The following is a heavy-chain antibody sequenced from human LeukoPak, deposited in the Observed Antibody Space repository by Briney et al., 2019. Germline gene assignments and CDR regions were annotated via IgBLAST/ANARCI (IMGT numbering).Heavy chain of an antibody. CDR3: AKATYYYDNSGYYSYFYGMDV. J-gene: IGHJ6*02. CDR1: GFTFSSYA. Sequence: GGSLGLSCAASGFTFSSYAMHWVRQAPGKGLEWVAAISHDGSNNYYADSVKGRFTISRDNSKSTLYLQMNSLRAEDTALYYCAKATYYYDNSGYYSYFYGMDVWGQGTTVTVSS. CDR2: ISHDGSNN. V-gene: IGHV3-30-3*01. D-gene: IGHD3-22*01.